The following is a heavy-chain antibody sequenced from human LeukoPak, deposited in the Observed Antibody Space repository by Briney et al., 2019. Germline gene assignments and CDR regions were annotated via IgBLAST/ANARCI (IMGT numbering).Heavy chain of an antibody. CDR2: IIPILGIA. CDR3: ARDPRGRDSSSSGVGFDY. Sequence: SVKVSCKASGGTFSSYTISWVRQAPGQRLEWMGRIIPILGIANYAQKFQGRVTITADKSTSTAYMELSSLRSEDTAVYYCARDPRGRDSSSSGVGFDYWGQGTLVTVSS. CDR1: GGTFSSYT. J-gene: IGHJ4*02. V-gene: IGHV1-69*04. D-gene: IGHD6-6*01.